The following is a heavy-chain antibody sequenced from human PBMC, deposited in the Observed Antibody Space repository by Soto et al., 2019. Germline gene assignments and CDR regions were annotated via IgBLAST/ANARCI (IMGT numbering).Heavy chain of an antibody. CDR1: GYSFTSYW. V-gene: IGHV5-51*01. CDR2: IYPSDSDT. CDR3: ARRNCGGDCYFSDNWFDP. Sequence: PGDSLKISCKGSGYSFTSYWIGWVRQMPGKGLEWMGIIYPSDSDTRYSPSFQGQVTISADKSISTAYLQWSSLKASDTAMYYCARRNCGGDCYFSDNWFDPWGQGTLVTVSS. J-gene: IGHJ5*02. D-gene: IGHD2-21*02.